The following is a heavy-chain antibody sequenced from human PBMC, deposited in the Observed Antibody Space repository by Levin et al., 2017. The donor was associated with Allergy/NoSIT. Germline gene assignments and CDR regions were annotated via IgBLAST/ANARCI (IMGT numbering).Heavy chain of an antibody. CDR1: GFSISTYG. D-gene: IGHD6-6*01. V-gene: IGHV3-33*01. CDR3: ARDRSYSGPSHTYFDL. J-gene: IGHJ2*01. Sequence: GGSLRLSCAASGFSISTYGMQWVRQAPGKGLEWVAVIWHHGGNEDYADSVKGRFSISRDNSKDTLYLQMNSLRVEDTAVYYCARDRSYSGPSHTYFDLWGRGTLVTVPS. CDR2: IWHHGGNE.